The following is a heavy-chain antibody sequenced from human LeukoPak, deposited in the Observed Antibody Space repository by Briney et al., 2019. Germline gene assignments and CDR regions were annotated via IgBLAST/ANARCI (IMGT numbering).Heavy chain of an antibody. J-gene: IGHJ4*02. V-gene: IGHV3-23*01. CDR2: ISHGGDSA. D-gene: IGHD6-19*01. CDR1: GFTFSAYA. CDR3: AKGRSGWYEGLDY. Sequence: PGGSLRLSCAASGFTFSAYAMIWVCQAPGKGLEWVSVISHGGDSAWYADSVKGRFTISRDNSKSTLFLQMNSLRADDTAIYYCAKGRSGWYEGLDYWGQGILVTVSS.